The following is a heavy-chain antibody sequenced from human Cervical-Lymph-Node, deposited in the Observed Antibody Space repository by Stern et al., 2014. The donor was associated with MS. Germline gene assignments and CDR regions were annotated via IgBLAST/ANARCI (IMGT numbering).Heavy chain of an antibody. Sequence: QVQLVQSGAEGKKPGASVKVSCRASGYTFRTYEINWVRQATGQGLEVMGWRNPNSANTGYAQRFQGRVTMTRDTSINTAYMELSGLTSEDTAVYYCAKARTALIKPGWFEAWGQGTLVTVSS. CDR3: AKARTALIKPGWFEA. CDR1: GYTFRTYE. D-gene: IGHD5-18*01. V-gene: IGHV1-8*02. J-gene: IGHJ5*02. CDR2: RNPNSANT.